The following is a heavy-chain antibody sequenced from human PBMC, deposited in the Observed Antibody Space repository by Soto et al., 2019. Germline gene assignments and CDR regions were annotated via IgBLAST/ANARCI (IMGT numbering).Heavy chain of an antibody. CDR2: ISANSGNT. D-gene: IGHD1-1*01. Sequence: QVQLVQSGAEVKKPGASVKVSCKASGYTFTSNGISWVRQAPGQGLEWMGWISANSGNTNYAETLQGRVTMTTETSTTTAYMELRSLRSDDTAVYYCARDRNHGLDNWGQGPLVTVSS. J-gene: IGHJ4*02. CDR3: ARDRNHGLDN. V-gene: IGHV1-18*01. CDR1: GYTFTSNG.